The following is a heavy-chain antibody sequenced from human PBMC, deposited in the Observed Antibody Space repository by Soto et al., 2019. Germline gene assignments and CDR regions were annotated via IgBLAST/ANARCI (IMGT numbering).Heavy chain of an antibody. Sequence: LSLTCSVSGDSIGSYYWTWIRQPPWKRLEWIGSLSSRGSTNYSPSLKSRATISVDTSKNQFSLKLISVTTADTAVYYCATVEASARYLAPYYFDSWGQGILVTVSS. V-gene: IGHV4-59*01. D-gene: IGHD1-20*01. J-gene: IGHJ4*02. CDR2: LSSRGST. CDR1: GDSIGSYY. CDR3: ATVEASARYLAPYYFDS.